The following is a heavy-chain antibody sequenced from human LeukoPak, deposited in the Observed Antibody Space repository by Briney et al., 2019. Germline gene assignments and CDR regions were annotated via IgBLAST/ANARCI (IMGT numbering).Heavy chain of an antibody. CDR1: GFTVSGNY. CDR2: ISGSGGST. V-gene: IGHV3-23*01. Sequence: GGSLRLSCAASGFTVSGNYMSWVRQAPGKGLEWVSAISGSGGSTYYADSVKGRFTISRDNSKNTLYLQMNSLRAEDTAVYYCAKDPAGTMTPYWGQGTLVTVSS. D-gene: IGHD3-22*01. CDR3: AKDPAGTMTPY. J-gene: IGHJ4*02.